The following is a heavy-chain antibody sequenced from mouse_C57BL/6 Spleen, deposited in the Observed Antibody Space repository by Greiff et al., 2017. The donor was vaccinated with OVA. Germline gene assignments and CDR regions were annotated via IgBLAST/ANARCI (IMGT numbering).Heavy chain of an antibody. CDR3: ARTSGSRPPYFDY. V-gene: IGHV1-69*01. J-gene: IGHJ2*01. Sequence: VQLQQPGAELVMPGASVKLSCKASGYTFTSYWMHWVKQRPGQGLEWIGEIDPSDNYNNYNQKFKGKSTLTVDKSSSTAYMQLSSLTSEDSAVYYCARTSGSRPPYFDYWGQGTTLTVSS. CDR1: GYTFTSYW. D-gene: IGHD1-1*01. CDR2: IDPSDNYN.